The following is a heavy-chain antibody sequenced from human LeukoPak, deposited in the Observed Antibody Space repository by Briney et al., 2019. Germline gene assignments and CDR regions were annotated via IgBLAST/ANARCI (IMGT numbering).Heavy chain of an antibody. Sequence: GGSLRLSCAASGYTFDDYAMHWVRQAPGKGLEWVSGISWNSGSIGYADSVKGRFTISRDNAKNSLYLQMNSLRAEDTALYYCAKSWTYDSAFDIWGQGTMVTVFS. CDR2: ISWNSGSI. CDR3: AKSWTYDSAFDI. J-gene: IGHJ3*02. CDR1: GYTFDDYA. V-gene: IGHV3-9*01. D-gene: IGHD3-22*01.